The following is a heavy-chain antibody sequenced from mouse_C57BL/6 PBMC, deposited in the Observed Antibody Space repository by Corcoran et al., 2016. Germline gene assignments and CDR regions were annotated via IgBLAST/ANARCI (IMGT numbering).Heavy chain of an antibody. Sequence: EVQLQQSGPELVKPGASVKISCKASGYTFTDYYMNWVKQSHGKSLEWIGDINPNNGGTSYNQKFKGKATLTVDKSSSTAYMELRSLTSEDSAVYYCARGGYLLYWGQGTSVTVSS. CDR2: INPNNGGT. V-gene: IGHV1-26*01. J-gene: IGHJ4*01. CDR1: GYTFTDYY. CDR3: ARGGYLLY. D-gene: IGHD2-3*01.